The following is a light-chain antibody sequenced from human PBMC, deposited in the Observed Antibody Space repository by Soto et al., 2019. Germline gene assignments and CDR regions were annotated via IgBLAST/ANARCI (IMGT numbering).Light chain of an antibody. CDR2: GAS. CDR3: QHYYDWPPYT. V-gene: IGKV3D-15*01. Sequence: EIAMTQSPATLSVSPGERATLSCRASQSVSSNLAWYQHKPGQAPRLIIYGASTRANGIPARFSGSGSATEFILTISSLQSEDFAVYYCQHYYDWPPYTFGQGTKVEI. CDR1: QSVSSN. J-gene: IGKJ2*01.